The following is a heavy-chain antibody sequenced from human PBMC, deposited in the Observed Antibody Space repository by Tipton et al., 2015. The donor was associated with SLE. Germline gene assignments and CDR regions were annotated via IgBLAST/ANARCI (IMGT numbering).Heavy chain of an antibody. CDR1: GGSISSYC. Sequence: TLSLTCTVSGGSISSYCWSWIRQPPGKGLEWIGYIHHSGSTSYSPSLRSRVTISVDTSKNRLSLKVNSVTAADTAVYYCARDKKAPSYYYYYMDVWGKGTTVTVSS. CDR2: IHHSGST. V-gene: IGHV4-59*01. J-gene: IGHJ6*03. CDR3: ARDKKAPSYYYYYMDV.